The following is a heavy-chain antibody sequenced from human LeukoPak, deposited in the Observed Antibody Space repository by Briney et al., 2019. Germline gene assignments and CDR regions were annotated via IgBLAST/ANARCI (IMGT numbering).Heavy chain of an antibody. V-gene: IGHV3-74*01. J-gene: IGHJ4*02. CDR2: INSDGSST. D-gene: IGHD2-2*01. CDR3: ARGGGIVVVPAAMGWSGYYFDY. Sequence: GGSLRLSCAASGFTFSSYWMHWVRQAPGKGLVWVSRINSDGSSTSYADSVKGRFTISRDNAKNTLYLQMNSLRAEDTAVYYCARGGGIVVVPAAMGWSGYYFDYWGQGTLVTVSS. CDR1: GFTFSSYW.